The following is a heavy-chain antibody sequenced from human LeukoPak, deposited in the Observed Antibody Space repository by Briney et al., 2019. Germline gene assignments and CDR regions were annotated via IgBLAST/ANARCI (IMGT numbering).Heavy chain of an antibody. CDR3: AKGYGETMDYYFDY. V-gene: IGHV3-9*03. D-gene: IGHD4-17*01. Sequence: PGRSLRLSCAASGFTFDDYAMHWVRQAPGKGLEWVSGISWNSGSIGYADSVKGRFTISRDNAKNSLYLQMNSLRAEDMALYYCAKGYGETMDYYFDYWGQGTLVTVSS. J-gene: IGHJ4*02. CDR2: ISWNSGSI. CDR1: GFTFDDYA.